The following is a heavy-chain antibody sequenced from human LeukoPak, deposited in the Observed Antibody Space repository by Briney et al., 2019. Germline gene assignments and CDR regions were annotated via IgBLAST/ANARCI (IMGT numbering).Heavy chain of an antibody. CDR3: AKDLWSIAARPSARTGWSGDY. Sequence: GGSLRLSCAASGFTFSSYAMSWVRQPPGKGLEWVSAISGSGGSTYYADSVKGRFTISRDNSKNTLYLQMNSLRAEDTAVYYCAKDLWSIAARPSARTGWSGDYWGQGALVTVSS. D-gene: IGHD6-6*01. V-gene: IGHV3-23*01. J-gene: IGHJ4*02. CDR1: GFTFSSYA. CDR2: ISGSGGST.